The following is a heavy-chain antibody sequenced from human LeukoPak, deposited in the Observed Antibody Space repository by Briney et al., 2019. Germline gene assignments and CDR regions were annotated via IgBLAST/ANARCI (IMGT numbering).Heavy chain of an antibody. V-gene: IGHV3-11*04. CDR1: GFTFSDYY. CDR2: ISSSGNSI. D-gene: IGHD6-19*01. J-gene: IGHJ4*02. CDR3: ARSPVTQKYSSAWEYYFDY. Sequence: GGSLRLSCAASGFTFSDYYMSWIRQAPGKGLEWVSYISSSGNSIYYADSVKGRFTISRDNAKNSLYLQMNSLRAEDTALYYCARSPVTQKYSSAWEYYFDYWGQGTLVTVSS.